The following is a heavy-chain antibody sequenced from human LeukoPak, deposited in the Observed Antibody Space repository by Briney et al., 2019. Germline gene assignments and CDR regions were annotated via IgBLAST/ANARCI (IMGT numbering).Heavy chain of an antibody. CDR3: ARDWWYGDYSIGDN. J-gene: IGHJ4*02. D-gene: IGHD4-17*01. CDR2: ISAYNGNT. CDR1: GYTFTSYG. V-gene: IGHV1-18*01. Sequence: VALVKVSCKASGYTFTSYGISWVRQAPGQGLEWMGWISAYNGNTNYAQKLQGRVTMTTDTSTSTDYIDLRSLTSDDTAVYYCARDWWYGDYSIGDNWGQGTLVTVSS.